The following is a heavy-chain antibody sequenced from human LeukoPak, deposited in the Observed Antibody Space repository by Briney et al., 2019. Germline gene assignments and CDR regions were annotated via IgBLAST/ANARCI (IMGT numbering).Heavy chain of an antibody. Sequence: GGSLRLSCAASGFTFSHHGMHWVRQAPGKGLEWEAFIRNDGSNHYYADSVKGRFTISRDNSKNTLYLQMNSLRAEDTAVYYCAKVSLNMVNDAFDIWGQGTMVSVSS. CDR2: IRNDGSNH. D-gene: IGHD4/OR15-4a*01. J-gene: IGHJ3*02. V-gene: IGHV3-30*02. CDR3: AKVSLNMVNDAFDI. CDR1: GFTFSHHG.